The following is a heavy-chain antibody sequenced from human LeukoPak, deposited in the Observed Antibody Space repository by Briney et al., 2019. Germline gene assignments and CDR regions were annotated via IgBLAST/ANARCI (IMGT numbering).Heavy chain of an antibody. V-gene: IGHV4-38-2*02. J-gene: IGHJ1*01. CDR3: ARVGLWFGELLAWDQDTQYFQH. CDR2: IYHSGST. D-gene: IGHD3-10*01. CDR1: GYSISSGYY. Sequence: KTSETLSLTCTVSGYSISSGYYWGWIRQPPGKGLEWIGSIYHSGSTYYNPSLKSRVTISVDTSKNQFSLKLSSVTAADTAVYYCARVGLWFGELLAWDQDTQYFQHWGQGTLVTVSS.